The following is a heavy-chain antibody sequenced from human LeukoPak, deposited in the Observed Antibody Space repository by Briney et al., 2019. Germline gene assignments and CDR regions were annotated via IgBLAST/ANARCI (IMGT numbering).Heavy chain of an antibody. CDR3: ARHSSSTSWNFDY. Sequence: PSETLSLTCTVSGGSISSSSYYWGWIRQPPGKGLEWIGSVYYSGRTYYNPSLKSRVTISVDTSKNQFSLKLNSVTAADTAMYYCARHSSSTSWNFDYWGQGTLVTVSS. CDR2: VYYSGRT. CDR1: GGSISSSSYY. J-gene: IGHJ4*02. D-gene: IGHD6-13*01. V-gene: IGHV4-39*01.